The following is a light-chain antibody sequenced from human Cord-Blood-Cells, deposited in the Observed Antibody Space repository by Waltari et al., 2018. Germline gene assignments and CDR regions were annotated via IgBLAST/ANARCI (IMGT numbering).Light chain of an antibody. CDR1: SSNVGGYNY. Sequence: QSALTQPASVSGSPGQSITISCTGTSSNVGGYNYVSWYQQHPGKAPKLMIYYVSNRPSGVSNRFSGTKSGNTGSLTISGLQAEDEADYYCSSYTGSSTLDYVFGTGTKVTVL. J-gene: IGLJ1*01. CDR3: SSYTGSSTLDYV. V-gene: IGLV2-14*03. CDR2: YVS.